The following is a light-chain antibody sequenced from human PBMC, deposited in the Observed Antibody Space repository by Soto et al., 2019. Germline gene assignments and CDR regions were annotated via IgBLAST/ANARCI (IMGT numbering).Light chain of an antibody. Sequence: DIQMTQSPSSLSASVGDRVAITCRASQSISSYLTWYQQKPGKAPKLLIYAASSLQSGVPSRFSGSGSGTDFTLTISSQQPEDFATYYCQQSYSTPYTFGQGTKLEIQ. CDR2: AAS. CDR1: QSISSY. CDR3: QQSYSTPYT. J-gene: IGKJ2*01. V-gene: IGKV1-39*01.